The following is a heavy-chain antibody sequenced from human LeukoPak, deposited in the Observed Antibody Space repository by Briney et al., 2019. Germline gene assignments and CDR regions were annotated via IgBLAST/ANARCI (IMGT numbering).Heavy chain of an antibody. CDR2: ISGSGGST. J-gene: IGHJ4*02. Sequence: PGGSLRLSCAASGFTFSSYAMSWVRQAPGKGLEWVSAISGSGGSTYYADSVKGRFTISRDNSKNTLYLQMNSLRGDDTALYYCAKDAYSRGDYWGQGTLATVSS. CDR3: AKDAYSRGDY. V-gene: IGHV3-23*01. CDR1: GFTFSSYA. D-gene: IGHD2-21*01.